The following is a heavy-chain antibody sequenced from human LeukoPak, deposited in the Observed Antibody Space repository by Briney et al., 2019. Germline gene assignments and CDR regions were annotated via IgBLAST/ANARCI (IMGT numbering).Heavy chain of an antibody. D-gene: IGHD6-19*01. V-gene: IGHV3-20*04. J-gene: IGHJ4*02. CDR1: GFTFDDYG. CDR2: INWNGGST. Sequence: PGGSLRLSCAASGFTFDDYGMSWVRQAPGKGLEWVAGINWNGGSTGYADYVKGRFIISRDNANNSLYLQMNSLRADDTALYYCARDGTSSGWSTLGYWGQGNLVTVSS. CDR3: ARDGTSSGWSTLGY.